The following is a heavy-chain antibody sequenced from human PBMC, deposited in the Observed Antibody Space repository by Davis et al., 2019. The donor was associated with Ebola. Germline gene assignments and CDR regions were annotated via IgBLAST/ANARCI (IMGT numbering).Heavy chain of an antibody. V-gene: IGHV3-21*01. D-gene: IGHD3-22*01. CDR2: ISSSSSYI. Sequence: GESLKISCAASGFTFSSYWMSWVRQAPGKRLEWVSSISSSSSYIYYADSVKGRFTISRDNAKNSLYLQMNSLRAEDTAVYYCARFRYTSGYYDDYWGQGTLVTVSS. CDR1: GFTFSSYW. CDR3: ARFRYTSGYYDDY. J-gene: IGHJ4*02.